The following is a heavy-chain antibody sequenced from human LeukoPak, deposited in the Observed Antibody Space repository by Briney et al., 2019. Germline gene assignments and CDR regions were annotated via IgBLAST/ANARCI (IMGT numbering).Heavy chain of an antibody. CDR1: GFTFSSYA. V-gene: IGHV3-30*04. CDR3: ARDTIFGVVIAYYFDY. J-gene: IGHJ4*02. D-gene: IGHD3-3*01. CDR2: ISYDGSNK. Sequence: GGYLRLSCAASGFTFSSYAMQWVRQAPGKGLEWVAVISYDGSNKYYADSVKGRFTISRDNSKNMLYLQMNSLRAEDTAVYYCARDTIFGVVIAYYFDYWGQGTLVTVSS.